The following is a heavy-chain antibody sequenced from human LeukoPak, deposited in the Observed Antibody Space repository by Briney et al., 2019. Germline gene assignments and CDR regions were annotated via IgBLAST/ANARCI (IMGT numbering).Heavy chain of an antibody. CDR3: ARAAYSSTWYSRYFDL. D-gene: IGHD6-13*01. CDR2: INNSGGST. Sequence: GGSLRLSCAASGFTFSSYAMNWVRQAPGKGLAWVSGINNSGGSTYYADSVKGRFTISRDNSKNTLYLQMNSLRAGDTAVYYCARAAYSSTWYSRYFDLWGRGTLVTVSS. CDR1: GFTFSSYA. V-gene: IGHV3-23*01. J-gene: IGHJ2*01.